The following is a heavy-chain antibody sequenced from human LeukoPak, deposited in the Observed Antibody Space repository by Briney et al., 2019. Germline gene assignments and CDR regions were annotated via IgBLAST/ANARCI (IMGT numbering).Heavy chain of an antibody. CDR2: ISWNSGSI. Sequence: GGSLRLSCAASGFTFDDYAMHWVRQAPGKGLEWVSGISWNSGSIGYADSVKGRFTISRDNAKNSLYLQMNSLRAEDTALYYCAKSPRGFYYYYYYYMDVWGKGTTVTVSS. CDR1: GFTFDDYA. J-gene: IGHJ6*03. V-gene: IGHV3-9*01. D-gene: IGHD3-16*01. CDR3: AKSPRGFYYYYYYYMDV.